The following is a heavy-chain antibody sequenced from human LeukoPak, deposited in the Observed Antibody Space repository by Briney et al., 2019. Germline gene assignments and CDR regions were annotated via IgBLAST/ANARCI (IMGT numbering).Heavy chain of an antibody. J-gene: IGHJ6*03. D-gene: IGHD6-13*01. CDR1: GFTVSSNY. V-gene: IGHV3-53*01. CDR2: IYSGGST. CDR3: ARGIAGDYMDV. Sequence: GGSLRLSCAASGFTVSSNYMSWVRQAPGKGLEWVSVIYSGGSTYYADSVKGRFTISRDNSKNTLYLQMNSLRAEDTAVYYCARGIAGDYMDVWGKGTTVTVSS.